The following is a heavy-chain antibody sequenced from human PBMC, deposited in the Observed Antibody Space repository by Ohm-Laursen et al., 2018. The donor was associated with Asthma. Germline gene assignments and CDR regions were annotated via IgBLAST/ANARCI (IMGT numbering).Heavy chain of an antibody. V-gene: IGHV1-18*04. Sequence: SVKVSCKASGYTFTSYGISWVRQAPGQGLEWMGWISAYNGNTNYAQKLQGRVTMTTDTSTSTAYMELRSLRSDDTAVYYCARDSTRGYYYYGMDDWGQGTTVTVSS. CDR3: ARDSTRGYYYYGMDD. CDR1: GYTFTSYG. J-gene: IGHJ6*02. D-gene: IGHD3-10*01. CDR2: ISAYNGNT.